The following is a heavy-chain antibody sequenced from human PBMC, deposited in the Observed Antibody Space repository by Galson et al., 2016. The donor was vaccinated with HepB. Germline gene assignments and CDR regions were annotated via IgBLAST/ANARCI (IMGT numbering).Heavy chain of an antibody. D-gene: IGHD3/OR15-3a*01. CDR3: ARGTGPPNNWFDP. CDR1: GYRFTSYW. CDR2: IYPGDSDT. V-gene: IGHV5-51*01. Sequence: QSGAEVKKPGESLQISCKGSGYRFTSYWIGWVRQMPGKGLEWMGIIYPGDSDTRYSQSFQGQVTIPADKSISTAYLQWSSLKASDTAMYYCARGTGPPNNWFDPWGQGTLVTVSS. J-gene: IGHJ5*02.